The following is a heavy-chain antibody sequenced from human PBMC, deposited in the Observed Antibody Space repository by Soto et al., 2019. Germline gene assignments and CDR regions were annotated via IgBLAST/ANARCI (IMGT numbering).Heavy chain of an antibody. J-gene: IGHJ4*02. Sequence: EVQLVASGGDLVPPGGSLRLSCAVSGLTFSTDEMNWVRQAPGKGLEWLAYISYTSTTIKYADSVKGRFAVSRDNAKMSLYLQMNNLRVEETAIYYCVREGGSLAFDAWDQGTLVTVSS. CDR3: VREGGSLAFDA. V-gene: IGHV3-48*03. CDR2: ISYTSTTI. D-gene: IGHD1-1*01. CDR1: GLTFSTDE.